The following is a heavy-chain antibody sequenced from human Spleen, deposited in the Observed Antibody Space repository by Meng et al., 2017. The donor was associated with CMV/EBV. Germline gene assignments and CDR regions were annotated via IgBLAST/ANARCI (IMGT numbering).Heavy chain of an antibody. D-gene: IGHD2-2*01. J-gene: IGHJ6*02. V-gene: IGHV3-53*01. CDR2: IYSGGST. Sequence: GESLKISCAASGFTVSSNYMSWVRQAPGKGLEWVSVIYSGGSTYYADSVKGRFTISRDNSKNTLYLQMNSLRAEDTAVYYCARVPVATNCSSTSCYYYYYGMDVWGQGTTVTVSS. CDR1: GFTVSSNY. CDR3: ARVPVATNCSSTSCYYYYYGMDV.